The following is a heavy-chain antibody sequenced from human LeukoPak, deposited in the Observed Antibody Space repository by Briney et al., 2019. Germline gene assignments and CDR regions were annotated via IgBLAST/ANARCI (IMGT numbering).Heavy chain of an antibody. CDR2: IYSGGST. V-gene: IGHV3-66*01. Sequence: GGSLRLSCAASGFTVSSNYMSWVRQAPGKGLEWVSVIYSGGSTYYADSVKGRFTISRDNSKNTLYLQMNSLRAEDTAVYYCAREGYYYDSSGQSPREYFQHWGQGTLVTVSS. J-gene: IGHJ1*01. CDR3: AREGYYYDSSGQSPREYFQH. D-gene: IGHD3-22*01. CDR1: GFTVSSNY.